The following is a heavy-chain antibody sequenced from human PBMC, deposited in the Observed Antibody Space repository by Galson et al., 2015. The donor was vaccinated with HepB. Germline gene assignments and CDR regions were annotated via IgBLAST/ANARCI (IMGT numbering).Heavy chain of an antibody. D-gene: IGHD6-13*01. Sequence: SETLSLTCAVYGGSFSGYYWSWIRQPPGKGLEWIGEINHSGSTNYNPSLKSRVTISVDTSKNQFSLKLSSVTAADTAVYYCARGRQQLLPFDYWGQGTLVTVSS. CDR1: GGSFSGYY. J-gene: IGHJ4*02. CDR2: INHSGST. V-gene: IGHV4-34*01. CDR3: ARGRQQLLPFDY.